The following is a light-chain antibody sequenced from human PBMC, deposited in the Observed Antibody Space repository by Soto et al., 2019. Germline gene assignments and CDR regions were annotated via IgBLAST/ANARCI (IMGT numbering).Light chain of an antibody. CDR1: SGDIGSYNR. CDR2: EVT. Sequence: QSALPQPASVSGSPGQSITISCTGTSGDIGSYNRVSWYQQHPGKAPKLIIYEVTDRPSVVSNRFSGSKSGNTASLTISGLQAEDEAEYYCSSYTNINTRACVFGTGTKVTVL. J-gene: IGLJ1*01. CDR3: SSYTNINTRACV. V-gene: IGLV2-14*01.